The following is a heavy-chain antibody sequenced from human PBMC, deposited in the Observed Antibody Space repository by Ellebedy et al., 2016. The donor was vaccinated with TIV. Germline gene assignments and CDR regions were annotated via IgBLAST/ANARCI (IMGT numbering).Heavy chain of an antibody. CDR2: IYYSGNT. CDR3: ATRDYDYGQNYFDS. J-gene: IGHJ4*02. Sequence: GSLRLSXTVSGASISSSTYYWGWIRQPPGKGLEWIGSIYYSGNTYYNPSLKSRVTISLDTSENQFSLKLSSVTAADTAVYYCATRDYDYGQNYFDSWGQGALVTVSS. CDR1: GASISSSTYY. V-gene: IGHV4-39*07. D-gene: IGHD4/OR15-4a*01.